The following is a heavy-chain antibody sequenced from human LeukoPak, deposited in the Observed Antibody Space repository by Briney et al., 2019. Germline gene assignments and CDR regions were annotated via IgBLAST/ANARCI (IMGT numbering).Heavy chain of an antibody. Sequence: ASVKVSCKASGYTFTSYGISWVRQAPGQGLEWMGWISAYNGNTNYAQKLQGRVTMTTDTSTSTAYMELRSLRSDDTAVYYCARATYYDFWSGYYTGGYYYYMDVWGKGTTVTVSS. V-gene: IGHV1-18*01. CDR3: ARATYYDFWSGYYTGGYYYYMDV. J-gene: IGHJ6*03. CDR2: ISAYNGNT. D-gene: IGHD3-3*01. CDR1: GYTFTSYG.